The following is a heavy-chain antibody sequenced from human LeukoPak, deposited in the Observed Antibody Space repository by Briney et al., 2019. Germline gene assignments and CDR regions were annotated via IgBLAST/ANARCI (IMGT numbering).Heavy chain of an antibody. CDR2: INHSGST. V-gene: IGHV4-34*01. D-gene: IGHD5-18*01. J-gene: IGHJ5*02. CDR3: AYTAMVTGWFDP. Sequence: SETLSLTCTVSGGSISSYYWSWIRQPPGKGLEWIGEINHSGSTNYNPSLKSRVTISVDTSKNQFSLKLSSVTAADTAVYYCAYTAMVTGWFDPWGQGTLVTVSS. CDR1: GGSISSYY.